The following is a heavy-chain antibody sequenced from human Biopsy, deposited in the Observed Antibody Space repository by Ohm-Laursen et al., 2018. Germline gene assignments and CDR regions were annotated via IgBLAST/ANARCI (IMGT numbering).Heavy chain of an antibody. CDR3: VREPKTETAEAWYFDL. CDR1: GGSINSANYF. CDR2: ISHTGST. Sequence: TLSLTWSVSGGSINSANYFWAWIRQHPGKGLEWIGYISHTGSTHSNPSLKSRITISIDTSENHFSLKLRSVTATDTAVYYCVREPKTETAEAWYFDLWGRGTLVTVSS. D-gene: IGHD2-21*02. J-gene: IGHJ2*01. V-gene: IGHV4-31*02.